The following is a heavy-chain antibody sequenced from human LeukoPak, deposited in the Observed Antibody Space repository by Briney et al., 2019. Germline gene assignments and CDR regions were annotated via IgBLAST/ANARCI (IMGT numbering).Heavy chain of an antibody. CDR3: ARGHRAAADVNWFDP. V-gene: IGHV3-64*01. CDR1: GFTFSSYA. J-gene: IGHJ5*02. Sequence: GGSLRLSCAASGFTFSSYAMHWVRQAPGKGLEYVSAISSNGGSTYYANSVKGRFTISRDNSKNTLYLQMGSLRAEDMAVYYCARGHRAAADVNWFDPWGQGTLVTVSS. CDR2: ISSNGGST. D-gene: IGHD6-13*01.